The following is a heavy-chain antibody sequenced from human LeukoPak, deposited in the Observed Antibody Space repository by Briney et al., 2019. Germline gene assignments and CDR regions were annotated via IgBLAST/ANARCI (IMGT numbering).Heavy chain of an antibody. Sequence: GGSLRLSCAASGFTFSGYYMSWIRQAPGKGLECVSYISDSSGSTIYADSVKGRFTISRDNAKNSLYLQMSSLRADDTAVYYCARASGLGPGAYFDYWGQGTLVTVSS. CDR3: ARASGLGPGAYFDY. D-gene: IGHD3-16*01. CDR1: GFTFSGYY. V-gene: IGHV3-11*06. CDR2: ISDSSGST. J-gene: IGHJ4*02.